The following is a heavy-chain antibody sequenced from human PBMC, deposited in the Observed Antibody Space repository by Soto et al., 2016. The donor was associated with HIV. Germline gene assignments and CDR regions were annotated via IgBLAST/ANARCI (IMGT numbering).Heavy chain of an antibody. V-gene: IGHV3-20*04. CDR1: GFTFDDYG. Sequence: EVQLVESGGGVVRPGGSLRLSCAASGFTFDDYGMSWVRQAPGKGLEWVSGMNWNGGSTGYADSVKGRFTISRDNAKNSLYLQMNSLRAEDTALYYCARPHKGWELPTSFDYWGQGILVTVSS. D-gene: IGHD1-26*01. CDR2: MNWNGGST. J-gene: IGHJ4*02. CDR3: ARPHKGWELPTSFDY.